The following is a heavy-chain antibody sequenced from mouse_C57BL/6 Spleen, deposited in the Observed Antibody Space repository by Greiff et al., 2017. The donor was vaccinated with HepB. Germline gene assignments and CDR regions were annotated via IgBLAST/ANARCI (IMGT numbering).Heavy chain of an antibody. CDR3: ARDQGYYDYVLYAMDY. J-gene: IGHJ4*01. CDR2: ISDGGSYT. V-gene: IGHV5-4*01. Sequence: EVMLVESGGGLVKPGGSLKLSCAASGFTFSSYAMSWVRQTPEKRLEWVATISDGGSYTYYPDNVKGRFTISRDNAKNNLYLQMSHLKSEDTAMYYCARDQGYYDYVLYAMDYWGQGTSVTVSS. D-gene: IGHD2-4*01. CDR1: GFTFSSYA.